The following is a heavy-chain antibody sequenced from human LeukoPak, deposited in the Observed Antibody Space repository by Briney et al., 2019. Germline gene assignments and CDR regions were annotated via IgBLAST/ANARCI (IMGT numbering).Heavy chain of an antibody. CDR1: GYTFTDYY. Sequence: ASVKVSCKASGYTFTDYYMHWVRLAPGQGLEWMGWINPKTGDTDSAQNFQGRVTMTRDTSVSTVYMELSRLTSDDTAVYYCARGYYGMDLWGQGTTVTVSS. V-gene: IGHV1-2*02. CDR3: ARGYYGMDL. CDR2: INPKTGDT. J-gene: IGHJ6*02.